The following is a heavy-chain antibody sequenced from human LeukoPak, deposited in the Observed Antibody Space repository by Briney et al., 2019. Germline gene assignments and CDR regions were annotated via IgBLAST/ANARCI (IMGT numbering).Heavy chain of an antibody. CDR1: GGSFSSYY. CDR3: ASRAPFVTYFEY. Sequence: SETLSLTCTVSGGSFSSYYWSWIRQPPGKGLEWIGYNYYSGSTNYNPSLKSRVTISVDTSKNQFSRKLSSLTATDTAVYYCASRAPFVTYFEYWGEGTLVTVSS. V-gene: IGHV4-59*01. CDR2: NYYSGST. D-gene: IGHD2-21*02. J-gene: IGHJ4*02.